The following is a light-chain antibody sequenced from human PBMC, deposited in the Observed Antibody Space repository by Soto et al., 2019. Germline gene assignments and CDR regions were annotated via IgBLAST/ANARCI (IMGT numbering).Light chain of an antibody. Sequence: QSVLTQPASVSGSPGQSIAISCTGTTSDVGGYNYVSWYQQHPGKAPKVILYEVSNRPSGVSDRFSGTKSGNTASLTISGLQAEDEADYYCSSYRDSSILYVLGTGTKV. CDR1: TSDVGGYNY. J-gene: IGLJ1*01. V-gene: IGLV2-14*01. CDR3: SSYRDSSILYV. CDR2: EVS.